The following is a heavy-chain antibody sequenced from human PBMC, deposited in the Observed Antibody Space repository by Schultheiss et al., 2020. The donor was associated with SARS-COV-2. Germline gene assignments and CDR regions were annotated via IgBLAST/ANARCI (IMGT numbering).Heavy chain of an antibody. CDR3: ASTLSGYSYVYFDY. J-gene: IGHJ4*02. D-gene: IGHD5-18*01. V-gene: IGHV4-59*08. Sequence: SETLSLTCTVSGGSISSYYWSWIRQPPGKGLEWIGYIYYSGSTNYNPSLKSRVTISVDTSKNQFSLKLSSVTAADTAVYYCASTLSGYSYVYFDYWGQGTLVTVSS. CDR1: GGSISSYY. CDR2: IYYSGST.